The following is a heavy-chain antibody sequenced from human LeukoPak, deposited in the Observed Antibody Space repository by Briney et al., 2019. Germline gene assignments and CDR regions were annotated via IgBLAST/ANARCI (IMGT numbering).Heavy chain of an antibody. CDR2: IYYSGST. CDR1: GGSISSSSYY. J-gene: IGHJ4*02. Sequence: PSETLSLTCTVSGGSISSSSYYWGWIRQPPGKGLEWIGSIYYSGSTYYNPSLKSRVTISVDTSKNQFSLQLNSVTPEDTAVYYCARSKDGIIDYWGQGTLVTVSS. V-gene: IGHV4-39*01. CDR3: ARSKDGIIDY. D-gene: IGHD1-14*01.